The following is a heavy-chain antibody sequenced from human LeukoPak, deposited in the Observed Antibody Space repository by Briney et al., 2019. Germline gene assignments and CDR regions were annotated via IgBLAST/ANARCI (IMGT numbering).Heavy chain of an antibody. J-gene: IGHJ4*02. D-gene: IGHD5-18*01. CDR3: AREDTPMVTPFDY. Sequence: SESLSLTCAVSGGSISGSSYYWGWIRQPPGKKLEWIGSIYSSGSTYYNPSLKSRVTISVDTSKNQFSLKLSSVTAADTAVYYCAREDTPMVTPFDYWGQGTLVTVSS. CDR1: GGSISGSSYY. V-gene: IGHV4-39*07. CDR2: IYSSGST.